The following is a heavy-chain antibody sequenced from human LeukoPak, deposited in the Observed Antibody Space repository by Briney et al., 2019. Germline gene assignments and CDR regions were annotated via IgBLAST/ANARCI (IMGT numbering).Heavy chain of an antibody. V-gene: IGHV3-30*18. CDR2: LPYDGNNE. CDR1: GFFFSNSG. Sequence: GGSLRLSCAASGFFFSNSGMHWVRQAPGKRLEWVAILPYDGNNEYYADSVKGRFNASRDNSENPLYLQMNSLRSEDTAVYYCAKDGLYCTGGSCYNLLNSWGQGTLVIVSS. J-gene: IGHJ4*02. CDR3: AKDGLYCTGGSCYNLLNS. D-gene: IGHD2-15*01.